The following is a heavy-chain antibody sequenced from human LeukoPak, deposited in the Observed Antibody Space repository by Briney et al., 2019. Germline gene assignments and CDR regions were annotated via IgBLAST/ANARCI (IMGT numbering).Heavy chain of an antibody. D-gene: IGHD2-2*02. V-gene: IGHV3-30-3*01. Sequence: GGSLRLSCAASGFIFINYVMHWVRQPPGKGLEWVAVISYDGSNKYYADSVKGRFTISRDNSKNTLYLQMNSLRAEDTAVYYCARGWDRDCTSTSCYIAYNWGQGTLVSVSS. CDR1: GFIFINYV. CDR3: ARGWDRDCTSTSCYIAYN. CDR2: ISYDGSNK. J-gene: IGHJ4*02.